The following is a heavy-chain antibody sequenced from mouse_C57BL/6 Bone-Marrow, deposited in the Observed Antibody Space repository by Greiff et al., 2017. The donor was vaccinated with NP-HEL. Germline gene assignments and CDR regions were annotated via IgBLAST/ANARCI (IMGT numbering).Heavy chain of an antibody. J-gene: IGHJ4*01. Sequence: QVQLKESGAELVRPGASVTLSCKASGYTFTDYEMHWVKQTPVHGLEWIGAIDPETGGTAYNQKFKGKAILTADKSSSTAYMELRSLTSEDSAVYYCRYDYDVYAMDYWGQGTSVTVSS. CDR3: RYDYDVYAMDY. D-gene: IGHD2-4*01. CDR1: GYTFTDYE. V-gene: IGHV1-15*01. CDR2: IDPETGGT.